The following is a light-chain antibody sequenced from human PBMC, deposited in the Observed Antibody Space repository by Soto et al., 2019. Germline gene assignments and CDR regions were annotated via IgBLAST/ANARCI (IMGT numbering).Light chain of an antibody. V-gene: IGKV1-27*01. J-gene: IGKJ2*01. CDR1: RGIINY. CDR2: AAS. CDR3: QKYNSAPYT. Sequence: DIQMTQSPSSLSASVGDRVTITCRASRGIINYLAWYQQKPGKVPKLLISAASTLQSGVPFRFSGGGSGTDFTLTISSLQPEDVATYYCQKYNSAPYTFGQGTKLEIK.